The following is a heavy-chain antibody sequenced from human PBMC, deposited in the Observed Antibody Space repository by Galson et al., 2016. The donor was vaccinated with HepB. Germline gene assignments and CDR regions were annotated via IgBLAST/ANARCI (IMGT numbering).Heavy chain of an antibody. CDR3: VTEGAGDMITFGGVIVAALV. Sequence: SVKVSCKVSGHSLSEVSIHWVRQAPRKGLEWMGGFDPEEGERVFAQKFQGRVTMTEDTTTDTAYMELKKLKSEETAVYYCVTEGAGDMITFGGVIVAALVWGQGTLVSVSS. CDR2: FDPEEGER. CDR1: GHSLSEVS. D-gene: IGHD3-16*02. J-gene: IGHJ1*01. V-gene: IGHV1-24*01.